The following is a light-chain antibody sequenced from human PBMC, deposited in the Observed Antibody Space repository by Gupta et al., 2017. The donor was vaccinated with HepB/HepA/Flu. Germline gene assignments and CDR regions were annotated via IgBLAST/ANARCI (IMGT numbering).Light chain of an antibody. Sequence: EIVLTQSPGTLSLSPGEGATLSCRASQTVSSNFLAWYQQKPGQAPWVLIYGASTRAAGIPDRFSGRGSGTDFRLTISRLEPEDFAVYYCHQYGSSPLTFGQGTKVEVK. CDR2: GAS. V-gene: IGKV3-20*01. J-gene: IGKJ1*01. CDR1: QTVSSNF. CDR3: HQYGSSPLT.